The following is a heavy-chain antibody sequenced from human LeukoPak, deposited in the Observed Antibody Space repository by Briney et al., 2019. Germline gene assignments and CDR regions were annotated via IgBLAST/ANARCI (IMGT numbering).Heavy chain of an antibody. D-gene: IGHD2-2*01. CDR1: GGSISSSSYY. Sequence: KPSETLSLTCTVSGGSISSSSYYWGWIRQPPGKGLEWIGSIYYSGSTYYNPSLKSRVTISVDTSKNQFSLKLSSVTAADTAVYYCAREPEGYCSSTSCSNRYYFDYWGQGTPVTVSS. CDR3: AREPEGYCSSTSCSNRYYFDY. CDR2: IYYSGST. J-gene: IGHJ4*02. V-gene: IGHV4-39*02.